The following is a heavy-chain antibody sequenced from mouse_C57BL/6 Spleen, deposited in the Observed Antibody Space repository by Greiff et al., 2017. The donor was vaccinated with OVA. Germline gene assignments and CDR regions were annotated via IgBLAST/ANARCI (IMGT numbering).Heavy chain of an antibody. CDR2: IDPENGDT. Sequence: EVKLMESGAELVRPGASVKLSCTASGFNIKDDYMHWVKQRPEQGLEWIGWIDPENGDTEYASKFQGKATITADTSSNTAYLQLSSLTSEDTAVYYCTTGRRWFAYWGQGTLVTVSA. J-gene: IGHJ3*01. CDR1: GFNIKDDY. D-gene: IGHD2-12*01. V-gene: IGHV14-4*01. CDR3: TTGRRWFAY.